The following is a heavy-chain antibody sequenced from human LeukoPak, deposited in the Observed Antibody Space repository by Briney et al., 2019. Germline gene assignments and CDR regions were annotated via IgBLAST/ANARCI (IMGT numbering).Heavy chain of an antibody. D-gene: IGHD3-22*01. CDR1: GFTFSNAW. CDR3: TTGSMIVSGTFDI. J-gene: IGHJ3*02. CDR2: IKSNTDGGTT. V-gene: IGHV3-15*01. Sequence: GGSLRLSCAASGFTFSNAWMSWVRQAPGKGLEWVGSIKSNTDGGTTDYAAPVKGRFTISRDDSKNTLYLQMNSLKNEDTAVYYCTTGSMIVSGTFDIWGQGTMVTVSS.